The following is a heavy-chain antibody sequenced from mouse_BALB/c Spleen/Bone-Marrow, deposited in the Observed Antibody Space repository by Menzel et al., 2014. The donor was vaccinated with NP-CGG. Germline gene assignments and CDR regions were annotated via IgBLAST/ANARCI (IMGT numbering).Heavy chain of an antibody. CDR2: IDPANGNT. CDR1: GFNIKDTF. J-gene: IGHJ2*01. V-gene: IGHV14-3*02. Sequence: EVQLQQSGAELVKPGASVKLSCTGSGFNIKDTFMHWVKQRPEQGLEWIGRIDPANGNTKYDPKFRGKATITADTSSNTAYLHLTSLPSEDTAVYYCTRGEDYWGQGTTLAVSS. CDR3: TRGEDY.